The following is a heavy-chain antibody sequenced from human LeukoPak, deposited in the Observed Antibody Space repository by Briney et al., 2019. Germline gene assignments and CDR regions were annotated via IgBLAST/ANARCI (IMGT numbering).Heavy chain of an antibody. Sequence: PGGSLRLSCAASGFTFSSYAMSWVRQAPGKGLEWASVITANGGRTYYADSVKGRFTISRDNSKNTLSLQMYSLRADDTAVYYCAKDAVAPGSGGDYFDYWGQGTLVTVSS. CDR3: AKDAVAPGSGGDYFDY. D-gene: IGHD3-10*01. CDR2: ITANGGRT. CDR1: GFTFSSYA. V-gene: IGHV3-23*01. J-gene: IGHJ4*02.